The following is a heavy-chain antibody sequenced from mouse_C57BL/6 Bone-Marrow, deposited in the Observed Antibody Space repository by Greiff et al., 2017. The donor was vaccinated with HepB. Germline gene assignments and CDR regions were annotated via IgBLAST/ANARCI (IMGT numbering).Heavy chain of an antibody. D-gene: IGHD2-3*01. CDR3: VGQGWLPWYVDV. V-gene: IGHV10-1*01. Sequence: EVQVVESGGGLVQPKGSLKLSCAASGFSFNTYAMNWVRQAPGKGLEWVARIRSKSNNYATYYADSVKDRFTISRDDSESMLYLQMNNLKTEDTAMYYCVGQGWLPWYVDVWGTGTTVTVSS. CDR2: IRSKSNNYAT. CDR1: GFSFNTYA. J-gene: IGHJ1*03.